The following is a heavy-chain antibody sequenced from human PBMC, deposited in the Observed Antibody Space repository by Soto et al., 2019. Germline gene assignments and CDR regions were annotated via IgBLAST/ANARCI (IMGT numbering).Heavy chain of an antibody. Sequence: SETLSLTCTVSGGSISSYYWSWIRQPPGKGLEWIGYIYYSGGTNYNPSLKSRVTISVDTSKNQFSLKLSSVTAADTAVYYCARKVLDFDYWGQGTLVTVSS. D-gene: IGHD2-8*02. CDR2: IYYSGGT. CDR3: ARKVLDFDY. J-gene: IGHJ4*02. V-gene: IGHV4-59*01. CDR1: GGSISSYY.